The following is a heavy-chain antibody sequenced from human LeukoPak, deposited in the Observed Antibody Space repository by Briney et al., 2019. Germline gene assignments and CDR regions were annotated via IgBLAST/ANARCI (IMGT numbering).Heavy chain of an antibody. V-gene: IGHV3-23*01. CDR1: GFSFSRYA. Sequence: GGSLRLSCAASGFSFSRYAMIWVPQAPGKGLEWVSGISGTGGTTYYADSVKGRFTISRDNSKNTLYLQMDSLRAEDTAIYYCARDGYSESSSWFPDYRGHGTLVTVSS. CDR3: ARDGYSESSSWFPDY. J-gene: IGHJ4*01. CDR2: ISGTGGTT. D-gene: IGHD5-12*01.